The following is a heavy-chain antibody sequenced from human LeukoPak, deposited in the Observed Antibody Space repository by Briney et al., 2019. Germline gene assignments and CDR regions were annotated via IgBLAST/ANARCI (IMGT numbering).Heavy chain of an antibody. CDR1: GYTFTDYF. D-gene: IGHD1-26*01. CDR2: INPNSGGT. V-gene: IGHV1-2*02. Sequence: ASVKVSCKASGYTFTDYFIHWVRQAPGQGLEWMGWINPNSGGTDYAQNFQGRVTMARDTSINTAYMDLNRLTSDDTAVYYCAKDTGWELLYPPPFDYWGQGTLVTVSS. CDR3: AKDTGWELLYPPPFDY. J-gene: IGHJ4*02.